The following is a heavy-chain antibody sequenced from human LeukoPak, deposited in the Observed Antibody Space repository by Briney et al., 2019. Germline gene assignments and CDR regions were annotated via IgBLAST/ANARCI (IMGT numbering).Heavy chain of an antibody. CDR1: GFTFSSYA. J-gene: IGHJ4*02. D-gene: IGHD2-21*01. V-gene: IGHV3-23*01. CDR2: ISGSGGST. Sequence: GGSLRLSCAASGFTFSSYAMSWVRQAPGKGLEWVSAISGSGGSTHYADSVKGRFTISRDNSKNTLYLQMNSLRAEDTAVYYCAKDVAQSFGGKDYWGQGTLVTVSS. CDR3: AKDVAQSFGGKDY.